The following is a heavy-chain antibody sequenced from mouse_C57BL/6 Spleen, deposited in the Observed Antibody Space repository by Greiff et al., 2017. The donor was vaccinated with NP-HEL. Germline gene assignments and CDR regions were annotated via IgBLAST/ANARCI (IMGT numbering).Heavy chain of an antibody. Sequence: EVQLQQSGPELVKPGASVKISCKASGYTFTDYYMNWVKQSHGKSLEWIGDINPNNGGTSYNQKFKGKATLTVDKSSSTAYMELRSLTSEDSAVYYCARLITTVVATKDYWGQGTTLTVSS. CDR1: GYTFTDYY. CDR2: INPNNGGT. J-gene: IGHJ2*01. V-gene: IGHV1-26*01. CDR3: ARLITTVVATKDY. D-gene: IGHD1-1*01.